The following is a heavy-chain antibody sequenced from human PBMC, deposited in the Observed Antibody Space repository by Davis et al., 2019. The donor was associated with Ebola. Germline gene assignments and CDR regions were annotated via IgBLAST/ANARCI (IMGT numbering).Heavy chain of an antibody. V-gene: IGHV5-51*01. J-gene: IGHJ5*02. CDR1: GYSFTSYW. D-gene: IGHD3-10*01. CDR3: ARALLWFGEDWFDP. Sequence: PGGSLRLSCKGSGYSFTSYWIVWVRQMPGKGLECMGIIFPGDSDTRYSPSFQGQVAISADKSITTAYLQWSSLKASDTAMYYCARALLWFGEDWFDPWGQGTLVTVSS. CDR2: IFPGDSDT.